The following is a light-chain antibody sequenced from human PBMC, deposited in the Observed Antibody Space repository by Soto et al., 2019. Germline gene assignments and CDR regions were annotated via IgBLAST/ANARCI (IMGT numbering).Light chain of an antibody. J-gene: IGLJ1*01. Sequence: PGQSITISCTGTSSDVGGYNYVSWYQHHPGKAPKLIIYDVSNRPSGVSIRFSGSKSDNTASLTISGLQPEDEADYHCSSYTTSNTRQIVFGTGTKVTVL. CDR1: SSDVGGYNY. CDR3: SSYTTSNTRQIV. CDR2: DVS. V-gene: IGLV2-14*03.